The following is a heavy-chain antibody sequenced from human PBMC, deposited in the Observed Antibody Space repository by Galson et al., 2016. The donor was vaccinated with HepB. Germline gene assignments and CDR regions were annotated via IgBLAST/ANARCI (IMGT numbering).Heavy chain of an antibody. CDR3: ARDRVVTTQTFYFLFGH. Sequence: SLRLSCAASGFTLSTYAMYWVRQAPGKGLEWVAFISYDGNKDFYADSVKGRFISSRDNSKNTVYLHMNSLRAEDMAVYYCARDRVVTTQTFYFLFGHWGLGALVTVSS. CDR2: ISYDGNKD. CDR1: GFTLSTYA. D-gene: IGHD3/OR15-3a*01. J-gene: IGHJ4*02. V-gene: IGHV3-30*04.